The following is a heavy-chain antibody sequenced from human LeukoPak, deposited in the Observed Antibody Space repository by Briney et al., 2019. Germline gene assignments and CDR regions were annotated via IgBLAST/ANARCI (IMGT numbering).Heavy chain of an antibody. J-gene: IGHJ4*02. V-gene: IGHV3-48*01. CDR3: ARVNYGSGSYTYYFDY. Sequence: PGGSLRLSCAASGFTFSSYSMTWVRQAPGKGLEWVSYISTSTSTIYYADSVKGRFTISRDNAKNSLYLQMSSLRAEDTALYYCARVNYGSGSYTYYFDYWGQGTLVTVSS. CDR2: ISTSTSTI. CDR1: GFTFSSYS. D-gene: IGHD3-10*01.